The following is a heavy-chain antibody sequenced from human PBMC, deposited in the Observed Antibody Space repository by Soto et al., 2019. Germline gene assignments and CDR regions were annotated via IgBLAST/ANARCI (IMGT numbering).Heavy chain of an antibody. J-gene: IGHJ4*02. CDR2: IYSGGST. V-gene: IGHV3-53*04. D-gene: IGHD3-10*01. Sequence: PGGSLRLSCAASGFTVSSNYLSWVRQAPGKGLEWVSVIYSGGSTYYADSVKGRFTISRHNSNNTLFLQMNSLTPEDTAVYYCARVRAGSYFDYWGQGTLVTVSS. CDR3: ARVRAGSYFDY. CDR1: GFTVSSNY.